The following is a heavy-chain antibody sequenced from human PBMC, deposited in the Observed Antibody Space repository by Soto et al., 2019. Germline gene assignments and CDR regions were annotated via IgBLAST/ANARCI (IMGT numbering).Heavy chain of an antibody. CDR2: INHSGTI. Sequence: SETLSLTCAVYGGSFSGYYWTWIRQPPGKGLEWIGEINHSGTINFNPSLKSRLTISLDTSKKHFSLKLSSVTDADTAAYYCDRPDSTLVTSYSLDVWGQGTKVTVSS. V-gene: IGHV4-34*01. J-gene: IGHJ6*02. CDR1: GGSFSGYY. D-gene: IGHD2-21*02. CDR3: DRPDSTLVTSYSLDV.